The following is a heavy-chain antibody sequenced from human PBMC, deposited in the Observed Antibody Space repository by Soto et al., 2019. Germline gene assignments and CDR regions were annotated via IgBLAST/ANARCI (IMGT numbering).Heavy chain of an antibody. CDR1: GGSFSGYY. Sequence: SETLSLTCAVYGGSFSGYYWSWIRQPPGKGLEWIGEINHSGSTNYNPSLKSRVTISVDTSKNQFSLKLSSVTAADTAVYYCARGLAARAYYGMDVWGQGTTVTVSS. D-gene: IGHD6-6*01. CDR3: ARGLAARAYYGMDV. V-gene: IGHV4-34*01. CDR2: INHSGST. J-gene: IGHJ6*02.